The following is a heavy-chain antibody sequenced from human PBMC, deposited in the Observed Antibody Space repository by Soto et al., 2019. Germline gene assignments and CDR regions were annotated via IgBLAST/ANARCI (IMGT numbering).Heavy chain of an antibody. J-gene: IGHJ6*02. D-gene: IGHD3-16*01. Sequence: QVQLVQSGAEVKKPGSSVKVSCKASGGTFSSHAISWVRQAPGQGLEWMGGISPFFKATNYAQKFQGRVTITEDDSTSTAYMDLYSLRSEDTAVYYCARDVPLNYYDGTFSYYALDVWGQGTTVTVSS. CDR2: ISPFFKAT. CDR1: GGTFSSHA. V-gene: IGHV1-69*01. CDR3: ARDVPLNYYDGTFSYYALDV.